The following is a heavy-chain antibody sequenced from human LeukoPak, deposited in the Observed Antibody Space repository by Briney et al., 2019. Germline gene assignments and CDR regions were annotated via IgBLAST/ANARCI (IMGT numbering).Heavy chain of an antibody. V-gene: IGHV1-46*01. CDR2: INPSGGST. J-gene: IGHJ6*02. Sequence: ASVKVSCKASGYPXTSYYMHWVRQAPGQGLKWMGIINPSGGSTTYAQKFQGRVTMTRDTSTSTVYMELSSLRSEDTAVYHCARAMAIAVAGTAFGMDVWGQGTTVTVSS. CDR3: ARAMAIAVAGTAFGMDV. D-gene: IGHD6-19*01. CDR1: GYPXTSYY.